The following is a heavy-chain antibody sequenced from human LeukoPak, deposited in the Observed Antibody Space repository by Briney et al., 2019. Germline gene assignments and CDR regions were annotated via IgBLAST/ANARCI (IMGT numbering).Heavy chain of an antibody. Sequence: GGSLRFSCVASGFTFSDYYMSWIRQAPGRGLEWLSYISSSGSTMYYADSVKGRFTISRDNAKKSLYLQMNSLRAEDTAVYYCARWGIVVVPAAAYYMDVWGKGTTVTVSS. CDR3: ARWGIVVVPAAAYYMDV. V-gene: IGHV3-11*04. CDR2: ISSSGSTM. CDR1: GFTFSDYY. D-gene: IGHD2-2*01. J-gene: IGHJ6*03.